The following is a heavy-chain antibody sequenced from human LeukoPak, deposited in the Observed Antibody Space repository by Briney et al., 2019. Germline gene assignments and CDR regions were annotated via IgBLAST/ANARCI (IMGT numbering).Heavy chain of an antibody. J-gene: IGHJ4*02. D-gene: IGHD1-1*01. CDR3: ARDHNYAFDN. V-gene: IGHV3-48*01. CDR2: IGIDSGNT. CDR1: GFPFIECS. Sequence: GGPLRLSCTASGFPFIECSMNWVRQAPGKGLEWISYIGIDSGNTKYADSVRGRFTISTDKAKNSLYLQMNSLRVEDTAVYYCARDHNYAFDNWGQGTLVSVAS.